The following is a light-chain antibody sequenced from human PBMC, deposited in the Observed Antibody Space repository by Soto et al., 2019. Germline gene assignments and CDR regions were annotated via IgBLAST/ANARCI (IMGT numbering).Light chain of an antibody. Sequence: EVVLTQSPGTMSLSPGGRATLSCGASQSVSRRLAWYQQRPGQSPRLLISGASMRASGVPVRFIGSGSGTDGTITITRLETEDGAVYYCQQYGGSPITFGLGTRLEIK. CDR3: QQYGGSPIT. CDR2: GAS. V-gene: IGKV3-20*01. CDR1: QSVSRR. J-gene: IGKJ5*01.